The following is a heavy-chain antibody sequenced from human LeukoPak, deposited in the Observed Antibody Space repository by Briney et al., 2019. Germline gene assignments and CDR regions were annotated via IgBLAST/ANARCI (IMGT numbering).Heavy chain of an antibody. CDR3: ARGPHSSGFDI. J-gene: IGHJ3*02. CDR2: IIPIFGTA. CDR1: GGTFSSYA. V-gene: IGHV1-69*05. D-gene: IGHD3-22*01. Sequence: GASVKVSCKASGGTFSSYAISWVRHAPGQRLEWMGGIIPIFGTANYAQKFQGRVTITTDESTSTAYMELSSLRSEDTAVYYCARGPHSSGFDIWGQGTMVTVSS.